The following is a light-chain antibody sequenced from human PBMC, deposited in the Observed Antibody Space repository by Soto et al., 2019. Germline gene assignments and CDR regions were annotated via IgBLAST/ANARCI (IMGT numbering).Light chain of an antibody. V-gene: IGKV3D-15*01. J-gene: IGKJ5*01. CDR3: QKHNQWTIT. Sequence: ELLMTQSPATLSLSPGDRVTLSCRASQRVSGHLAWYQQKTGEAPRLLIYDASNRATGIPDRLSGSGSGTELNLTINRLQSEDSAVYYCQKHNQWTITCGQGTRLEIK. CDR1: QRVSGH. CDR2: DAS.